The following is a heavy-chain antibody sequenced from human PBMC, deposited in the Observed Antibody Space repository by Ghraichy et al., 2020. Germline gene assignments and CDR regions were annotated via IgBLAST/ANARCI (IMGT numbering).Heavy chain of an antibody. CDR2: IITGSLYI. CDR3: ARDVAAGRIGDYGMDV. J-gene: IGHJ6*02. D-gene: IGHD6-19*01. CDR1: GFTFSNYS. Sequence: GGSLRLSCAASGFTFSNYSMNWVRQAPGKGLMWVSSIITGSLYIFYADSVKGRFTISRDNAKNSMFLEMNSLRGDDTAVYYCARDVAAGRIGDYGMDVWGQGTMVTVSS. V-gene: IGHV3-21*01.